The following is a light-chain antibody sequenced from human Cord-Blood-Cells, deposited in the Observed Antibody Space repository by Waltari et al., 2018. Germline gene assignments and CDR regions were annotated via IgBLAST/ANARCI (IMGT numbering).Light chain of an antibody. V-gene: IGLV3-1*01. CDR1: KLGDKY. J-gene: IGLJ2*01. CDR2: QDS. Sequence: SYELTQPPSVSVSPGQTASITCSGDKLGDKYAWWYQQKPGQSPVLVIYQDSKRPAGIPERVSGSNSGNTATLTISGTQARDEADYYCQAWDSSTVVFGGGTKLTVL. CDR3: QAWDSSTVV.